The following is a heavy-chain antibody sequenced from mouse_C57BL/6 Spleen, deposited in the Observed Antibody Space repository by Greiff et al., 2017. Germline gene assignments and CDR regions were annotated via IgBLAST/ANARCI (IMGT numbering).Heavy chain of an antibody. CDR3: ARYSLPFDY. D-gene: IGHD2-1*01. V-gene: IGHV1-69*01. Sequence: QVQLQQPGAELVMPGASVQLSCKASGYTFTSYWMHWVKQRPGQGLEWIGEIDPSDSYTNYNQKFKGKSTLTVDKSSSTAYMQLSSLTSEDSAVYYCARYSLPFDYWGQGTTLTVSS. CDR2: IDPSDSYT. CDR1: GYTFTSYW. J-gene: IGHJ2*01.